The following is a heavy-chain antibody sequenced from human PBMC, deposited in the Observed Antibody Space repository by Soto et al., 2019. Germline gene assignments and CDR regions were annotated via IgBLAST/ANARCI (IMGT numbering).Heavy chain of an antibody. CDR3: ATDEGGGYFYWVNY. CDR2: TSYDERIK. CDR1: GFIFSDYA. Sequence: GGSLRLSCTASGFIFSDYAMHWVRQAPGKGLEWVAVTSYDERIKYHADSVKGRFTISRDNSKNTLYLQMNSLRPEDTALYYCATDEGGGYFYWVNYWGQGTLVTVSS. J-gene: IGHJ4*02. D-gene: IGHD3-9*01. V-gene: IGHV3-30*04.